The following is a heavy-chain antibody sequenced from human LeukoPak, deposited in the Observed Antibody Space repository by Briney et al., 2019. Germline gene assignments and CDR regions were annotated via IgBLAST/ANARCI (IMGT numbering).Heavy chain of an antibody. V-gene: IGHV3-23*01. Sequence: GGSLRLSCAASGFTFSSYAMSWVRQAPGTGLEWVSAISGSGGSTYYADSVKGRFTISRDNSKNTLDLEMKRLRAEDTAVYYCAKDWWELPDAFDIWGQGTIVTVSS. D-gene: IGHD1-26*01. CDR3: AKDWWELPDAFDI. J-gene: IGHJ3*02. CDR1: GFTFSSYA. CDR2: ISGSGGST.